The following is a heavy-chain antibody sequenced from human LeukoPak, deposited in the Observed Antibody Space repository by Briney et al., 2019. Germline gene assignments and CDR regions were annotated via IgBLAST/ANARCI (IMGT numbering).Heavy chain of an antibody. Sequence: ASVKVSCKASGYTFTSYGISWVRQAPGQGLEWMGWISAYNGNTNYAQKLQGRVTMTTDTSTSTAYMELRSLRSDDTAVYYCAKDNSVGDNAWWFDPWGRGTLVTVSS. D-gene: IGHD1-26*01. CDR3: AKDNSVGDNAWWFDP. CDR2: ISAYNGNT. CDR1: GYTFTSYG. V-gene: IGHV1-18*01. J-gene: IGHJ5*02.